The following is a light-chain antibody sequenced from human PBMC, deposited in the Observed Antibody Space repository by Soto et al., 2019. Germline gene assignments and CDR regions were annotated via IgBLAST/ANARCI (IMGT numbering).Light chain of an antibody. CDR1: SSNIGAGYD. Sequence: QSVLSQPPSVSGAPRQRVTISCTGSSSNIGAGYDAHWFQQVPGTAPKLLIYGSTNRPSGVPDRFSGSKSGTSASLAITGLQAEDEADYYCQSYDSSLGGNYVFGTGTKV. CDR2: GST. V-gene: IGLV1-40*01. J-gene: IGLJ1*01. CDR3: QSYDSSLGGNYV.